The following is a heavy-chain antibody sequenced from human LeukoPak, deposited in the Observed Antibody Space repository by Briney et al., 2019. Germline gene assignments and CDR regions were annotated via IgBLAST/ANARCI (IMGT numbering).Heavy chain of an antibody. CDR3: AKAAAAGPPRYYYYYYYMDV. Sequence: PGGSLRLSCAASGFTFSSYEMNWVRQAPGKGLEWVSYISSSGSTIYYADSVKGRFTISRDNSKNTLYLQMNSLRAEDTAVYYCAKAAAAGPPRYYYYYYYMDVWGKGTTVTISS. D-gene: IGHD6-13*01. J-gene: IGHJ6*03. CDR1: GFTFSSYE. V-gene: IGHV3-48*03. CDR2: ISSSGSTI.